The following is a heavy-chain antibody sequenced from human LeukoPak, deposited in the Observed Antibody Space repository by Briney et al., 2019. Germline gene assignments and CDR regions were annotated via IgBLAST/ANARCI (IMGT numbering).Heavy chain of an antibody. Sequence: SGTLSLTCAVSGGSISSSNWWSWVRQPPGKGLEWIGEIYHSGSTNYNPSLKSRVTISVDKSKNQFSLKLSSVTAADTAVYYCARVVFESYYDSSGYFRAFDIWGQGTMVTVSS. D-gene: IGHD3-22*01. CDR2: IYHSGST. J-gene: IGHJ3*02. CDR1: GGSISSSNW. V-gene: IGHV4-4*02. CDR3: ARVVFESYYDSSGYFRAFDI.